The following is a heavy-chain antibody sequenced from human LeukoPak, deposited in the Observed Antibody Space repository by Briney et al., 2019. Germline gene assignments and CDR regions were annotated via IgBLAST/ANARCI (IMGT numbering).Heavy chain of an antibody. J-gene: IGHJ5*02. CDR2: IYHSGST. CDR1: GGSISSSNW. V-gene: IGHV4-4*02. D-gene: IGHD3-9*01. Sequence: SETLSLTCAVSGGSISSSNWWSWVRQPPGKGLEWIGEIYHSGSTNYNPSLKSRVTISVDKSKNQFSLKRSSVPAAATAVYYCARVIDNNWFDPWGQGTLVTVSS. CDR3: ARVIDNNWFDP.